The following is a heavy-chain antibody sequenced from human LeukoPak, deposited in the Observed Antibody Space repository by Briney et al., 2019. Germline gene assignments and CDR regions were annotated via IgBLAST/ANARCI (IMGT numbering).Heavy chain of an antibody. CDR1: GGTFSSYA. V-gene: IGHV1-69*13. CDR3: AREAPVAAGSDAFDI. CDR2: IIPIFGTA. J-gene: IGHJ3*02. D-gene: IGHD6-19*01. Sequence: ASVKVSCKASGGTFSSYAISWVRQAPGQGLEWMGGIIPIFGTANYAQKFQGRVTITADESTSTAYMELRSLRSDDTAVYYCAREAPVAAGSDAFDIWGQGTMVTVSS.